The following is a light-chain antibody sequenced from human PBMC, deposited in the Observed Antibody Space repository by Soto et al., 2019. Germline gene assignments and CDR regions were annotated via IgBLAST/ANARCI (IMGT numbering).Light chain of an antibody. CDR3: TSYTPRITEV. J-gene: IGLJ1*01. V-gene: IGLV2-14*03. CDR2: DVT. CDR1: SSDVGAFNY. Sequence: QSALTQPASVSGSPGQSISISCIGTSSDVGAFNYVSWYQHHPGKAPQLIIYDVTSRPSGVSNRFSASKSGNTASLTISGLQAEYEADYYYTSYTPRITEVFSSETNVTV.